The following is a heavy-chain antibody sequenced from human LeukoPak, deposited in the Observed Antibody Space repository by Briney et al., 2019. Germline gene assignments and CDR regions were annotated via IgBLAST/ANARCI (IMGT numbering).Heavy chain of an antibody. Sequence: GGSLRLSCAASGFTFSSYSMNWVRQAPGKGLEWVSSISSSSSYIYYADSVKGRFTISRDNAKNSLYLQMNSLRAEDTAVYYCAREMGYCSSTSCSPGAFDIWGQGTMVTVS. J-gene: IGHJ3*02. CDR2: ISSSSSYI. D-gene: IGHD2-2*01. CDR1: GFTFSSYS. V-gene: IGHV3-21*01. CDR3: AREMGYCSSTSCSPGAFDI.